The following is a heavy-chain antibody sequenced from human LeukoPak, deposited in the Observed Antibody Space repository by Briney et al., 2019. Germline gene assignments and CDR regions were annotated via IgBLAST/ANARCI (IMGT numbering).Heavy chain of an antibody. CDR2: IYHSGSTNYST. CDR1: GGSISNYY. J-gene: IGHJ4*02. D-gene: IGHD5-12*01. CDR3: ASVRNLVATSRPGDGDYFDY. V-gene: IGHV4-59*01. Sequence: SETLSLTCTVSGGSISNYYWSWIRQPPGKGLEWIGNIYHSGSTNYSTNYNSSLKSRVTISVDTSKKQFSLKLSSVTAADTAVYYCASVRNLVATSRPGDGDYFDYWGQGTLVTVSS.